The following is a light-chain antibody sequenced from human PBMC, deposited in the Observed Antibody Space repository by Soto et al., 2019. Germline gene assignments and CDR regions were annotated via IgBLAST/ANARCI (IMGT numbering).Light chain of an antibody. CDR3: QQYSSYSRT. V-gene: IGKV1-5*03. J-gene: IGKJ1*01. CDR2: KAS. CDR1: QSIGSW. Sequence: DIQMTQSPSTLSASVGDRVTITCRASQSIGSWLAWYQQKPGKAPKVLIYKASSLESGVPTRFSGSGSGTEFTLTISSLQPDDFATYYCQQYSSYSRTFGQGTKVEIK.